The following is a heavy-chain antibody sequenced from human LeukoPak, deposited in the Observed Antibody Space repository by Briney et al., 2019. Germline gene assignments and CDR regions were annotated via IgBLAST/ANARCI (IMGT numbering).Heavy chain of an antibody. J-gene: IGHJ4*02. Sequence: PGGSLRLSCAASGFTFSSYGMHWVRQAPGKGLEWVAFIRDDGSNKYQVEFVKGRFSISRDNSKHTLYLQMNSLRPEDTAVYYCAKDHGSSDWYYFDYWGQGTLVTVSS. CDR3: AKDHGSSDWYYFDY. D-gene: IGHD6-13*01. V-gene: IGHV3-30*02. CDR2: IRDDGSNK. CDR1: GFTFSSYG.